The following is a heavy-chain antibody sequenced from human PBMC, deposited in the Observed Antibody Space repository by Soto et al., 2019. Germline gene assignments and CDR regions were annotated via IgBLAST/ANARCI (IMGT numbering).Heavy chain of an antibody. V-gene: IGHV2-5*02. D-gene: IGHD6-13*01. CDR3: ARSEAAGTYFRY. Sequence: QITLKESGPTLVKPTQTLTLTCTFSGFSLNTSGVGVGWIRQPPGKALEWLALIYWDDDKRYSPSLKSRLTITKDTSKNQVVLTMTNMDPVDTATYYCARSEAAGTYFRYWGQGTLVTVSS. CDR2: IYWDDDK. J-gene: IGHJ4*02. CDR1: GFSLNTSGVG.